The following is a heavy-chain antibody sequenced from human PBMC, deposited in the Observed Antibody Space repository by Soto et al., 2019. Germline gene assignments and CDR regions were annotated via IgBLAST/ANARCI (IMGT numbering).Heavy chain of an antibody. Sequence: ASVKVSCKTSGYTFNTHSMHWVRQAPGQRLEWMGWINGNTRYSQKFQGRVTITRDTSASTVYMELSSLKSEDTALYYCARDRGDYSAFDIWGQGTMVTVSS. D-gene: IGHD4-17*01. V-gene: IGHV1-3*01. J-gene: IGHJ3*02. CDR1: GYTFNTHS. CDR2: INGNT. CDR3: ARDRGDYSAFDI.